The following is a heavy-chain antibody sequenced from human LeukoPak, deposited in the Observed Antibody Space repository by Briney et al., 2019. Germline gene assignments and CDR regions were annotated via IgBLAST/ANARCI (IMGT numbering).Heavy chain of an antibody. Sequence: SETLSLTCTVSGGSISSYYWSWIRQPPGKGLEWIGRIYTSGSTNYNPSLKSRVTISVDTSENQFSLKVSSVTAADTAVYYCARTYSSSSHFDYWGQGTLVTVSS. CDR1: GGSISSYY. CDR3: ARTYSSSSHFDY. CDR2: IYTSGST. D-gene: IGHD6-6*01. J-gene: IGHJ4*02. V-gene: IGHV4-4*09.